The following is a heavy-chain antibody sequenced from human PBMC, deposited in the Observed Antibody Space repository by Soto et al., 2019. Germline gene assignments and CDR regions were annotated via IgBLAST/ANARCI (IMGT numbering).Heavy chain of an antibody. D-gene: IGHD1-26*01. CDR3: AGARVGATSFDY. CDR2: INPSGGST. J-gene: IGHJ4*02. CDR1: GYTFTSYY. Sequence: ASVKVSCKASGYTFTSYYMHWVRQAPGQGLEWMGIINPSGGSTSYAQKFQGRVTMTRDMSTSTAYMELSSLRSEDTAVYYCAGARVGATSFDYWGQGTLVTVSS. V-gene: IGHV1-46*01.